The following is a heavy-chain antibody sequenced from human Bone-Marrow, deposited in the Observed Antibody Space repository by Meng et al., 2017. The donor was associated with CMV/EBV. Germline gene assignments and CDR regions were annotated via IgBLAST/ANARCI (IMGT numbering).Heavy chain of an antibody. CDR1: GFTFSSYE. Sequence: GESLKISCAASGFTFSSYEMNWVRQAPGKGLEWVSYISNSGNTMYYADSVKGRFTISRDNAKNSLHLQMNSLRAEDTALYYCARLDYGDLTHYFDYWGQGALVTVSS. D-gene: IGHD4-17*01. J-gene: IGHJ4*02. CDR2: ISNSGNTM. CDR3: ARLDYGDLTHYFDY. V-gene: IGHV3-48*03.